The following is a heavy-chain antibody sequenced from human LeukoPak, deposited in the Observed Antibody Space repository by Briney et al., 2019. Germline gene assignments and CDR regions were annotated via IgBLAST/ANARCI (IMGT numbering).Heavy chain of an antibody. Sequence: ASVKVSCKASGYTFTNYGIIWVRQGPGQGLEWMGWISVYNGNTNYAQKLQGRVTMTTDTSTSTAYMELRSLRSDDTAVYYCARGWLQPYWYFDLWGRGTLVTVSS. D-gene: IGHD5-24*01. J-gene: IGHJ2*01. V-gene: IGHV1-18*01. CDR2: ISVYNGNT. CDR1: GYTFTNYG. CDR3: ARGWLQPYWYFDL.